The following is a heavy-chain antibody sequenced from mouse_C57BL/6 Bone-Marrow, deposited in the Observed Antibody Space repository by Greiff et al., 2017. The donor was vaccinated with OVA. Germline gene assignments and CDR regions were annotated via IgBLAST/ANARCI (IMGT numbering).Heavy chain of an antibody. J-gene: IGHJ1*03. CDR3: ERPFYSNYIYWYFDV. Sequence: EVMLVESGGGLVKPGGSLKLSCAASGFTFSDYGMHWVRQAPEKGLEWVAYISSGSSTIYYADTVKGRFTISRDNAKNTLFLQMTSLRSEDTAMYYSERPFYSNYIYWYFDVWGTGTTVTVSS. D-gene: IGHD2-5*01. CDR2: ISSGSSTI. CDR1: GFTFSDYG. V-gene: IGHV5-17*01.